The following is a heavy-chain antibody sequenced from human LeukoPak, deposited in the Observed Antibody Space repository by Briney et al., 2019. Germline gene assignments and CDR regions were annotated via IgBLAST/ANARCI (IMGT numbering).Heavy chain of an antibody. J-gene: IGHJ6*04. CDR1: GGSFSGYY. CDR2: INHSGST. V-gene: IGHV4-34*01. CDR3: ARVDGSGSFHYYYYYGMDV. Sequence: SETLSLTCAVYGGSFSGYYWSWIRKPPGKGLEWIGEINHSGSTNYNPSLKSRVTISVDTSKNQFSLKLSSVTAADTAVYYCARVDGSGSFHYYYYYGMDVWGKGTTVTVSS. D-gene: IGHD3-10*01.